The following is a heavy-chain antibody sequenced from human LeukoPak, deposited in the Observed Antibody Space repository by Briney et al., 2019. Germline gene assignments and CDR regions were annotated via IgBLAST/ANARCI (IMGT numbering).Heavy chain of an antibody. CDR3: ARDGGGDIVVAFAFDI. CDR1: GFTFSNYW. D-gene: IGHD2-15*01. J-gene: IGHJ3*02. Sequence: PGGSLRLSCAASGFTFSNYWMSWVRQAPGKGLEWVAHINQDGSEKYYVDSVKGRFTISRDNAKNSLYLQMNGLRAEDTAVYYCARDGGGDIVVAFAFDIWGQGTMVTVSS. V-gene: IGHV3-7*05. CDR2: INQDGSEK.